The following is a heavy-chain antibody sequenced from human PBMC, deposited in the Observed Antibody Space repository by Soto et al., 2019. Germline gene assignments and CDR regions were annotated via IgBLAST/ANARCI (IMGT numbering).Heavy chain of an antibody. CDR3: AKDGLGGASDS. CDR2: ISGGGTNI. CDR1: GFTFSSYA. D-gene: IGHD3-16*01. Sequence: EVQLLESGGGFAQPGGSLRLSCAASGFTFSSYAMHWVRQAPGRGLEWVSTISGGGTNIYYADSVQGRFTISRDNSQNTLFLQMSSLRVDDEATYYCAKDGLGGASDSWGQGTHVTVSS. V-gene: IGHV3-23*01. J-gene: IGHJ4*02.